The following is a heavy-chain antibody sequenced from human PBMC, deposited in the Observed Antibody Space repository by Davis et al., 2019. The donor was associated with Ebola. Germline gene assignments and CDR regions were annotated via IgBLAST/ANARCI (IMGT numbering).Heavy chain of an antibody. Sequence: GGSLRLSCAASGFTVSSNYMSWVRQAPGKGLEWVSAISGSGGSTYYADSVKGRFTISRDNSKNTLYLQMNSLRAEDTAVYYCAKAVCTGGVCYEGYWGQGTLVTVSS. V-gene: IGHV3-23*01. CDR2: ISGSGGST. D-gene: IGHD2-8*02. CDR1: GFTVSSNY. J-gene: IGHJ4*02. CDR3: AKAVCTGGVCYEGY.